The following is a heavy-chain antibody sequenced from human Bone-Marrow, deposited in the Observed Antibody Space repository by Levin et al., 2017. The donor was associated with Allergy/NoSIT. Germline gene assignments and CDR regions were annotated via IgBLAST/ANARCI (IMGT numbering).Heavy chain of an antibody. D-gene: IGHD1-14*01. CDR2: ISSSTTTI. V-gene: IGHV3-48*01. J-gene: IGHJ6*02. CDR3: TRDKSQVNHYYYYGMDV. CDR1: GFTFSSHA. Sequence: GGSLRLSCAASGFTFSSHAMNWVRQAPGKGLEWVSYISSSTTTILYSDSVRGRFTISRDNAKNSLFLQMNSLGAEDTAVYYCTRDKSQVNHYYYYGMDVWGQGTTVTVSS.